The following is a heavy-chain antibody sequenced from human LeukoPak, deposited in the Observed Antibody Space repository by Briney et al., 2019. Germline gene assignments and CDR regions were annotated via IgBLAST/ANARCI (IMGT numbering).Heavy chain of an antibody. V-gene: IGHV1-8*01. J-gene: IGHJ4*02. Sequence: ASVKVSCKAPGYTFTSYDINWVRQATGQGLEWMGWMNPNSGNTGYAQKFQGRVTMTRNTSISTAYMELSSLRSEDTAVYYCARATIFGVVIIVGFDYWGQGTLVTVSS. CDR1: GYTFTSYD. D-gene: IGHD3-3*01. CDR2: MNPNSGNT. CDR3: ARATIFGVVIIVGFDY.